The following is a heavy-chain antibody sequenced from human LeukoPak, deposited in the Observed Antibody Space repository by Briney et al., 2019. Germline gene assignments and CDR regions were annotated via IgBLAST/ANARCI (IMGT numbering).Heavy chain of an antibody. J-gene: IGHJ4*02. D-gene: IGHD3-10*01. CDR2: ISDNT. CDR1: GFTFSSYG. CDR3: AKGQDSGTYKYYFDY. Sequence: GGSLRLSCAASGFTFSSYGMHWVRQAPGKGLEWVSGISDNTYYPDSVRGRFTISRDNSRNTLYLQMNSLRAEDTAVYYCAKGQDSGTYKYYFDYWGQGTLVTVSS. V-gene: IGHV3-NL1*01.